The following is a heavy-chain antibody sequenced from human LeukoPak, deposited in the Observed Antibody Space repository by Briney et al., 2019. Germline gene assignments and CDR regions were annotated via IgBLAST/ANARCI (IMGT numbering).Heavy chain of an antibody. CDR1: GGSISTYY. CDR3: ARGYYDILTGYYISY. V-gene: IGHV4-59*01. D-gene: IGHD3-9*01. CDR2: IYYSGST. Sequence: SETLSLTCTVPGGSISTYYWSWIRQPPGKGLEWIGYIYYSGSTNYNLSLKSRATMSVDTSKNQFSLKLSSVTAADTAVYYCARGYYDILTGYYISYWGQGTLVTVSS. J-gene: IGHJ4*02.